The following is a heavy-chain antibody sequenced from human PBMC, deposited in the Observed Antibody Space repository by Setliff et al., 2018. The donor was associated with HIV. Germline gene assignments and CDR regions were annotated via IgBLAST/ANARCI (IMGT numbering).Heavy chain of an antibody. D-gene: IGHD6-13*01. Sequence: GASVKVSCKASGVTFSSYVISWVRQAPGQGPEWMGGIIPMYGVANYAQKFQGRVTITTDESTSTAYMELSSLRSEDTAVYYCAREHSTTWPSFDFWGQGTLVTVSS. J-gene: IGHJ4*02. V-gene: IGHV1-69*05. CDR1: GVTFSSYV. CDR2: IIPMYGVA. CDR3: AREHSTTWPSFDF.